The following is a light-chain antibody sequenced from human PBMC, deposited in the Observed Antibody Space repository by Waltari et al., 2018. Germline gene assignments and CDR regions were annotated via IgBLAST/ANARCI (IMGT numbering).Light chain of an antibody. V-gene: IGKV3-11*01. J-gene: IGKJ4*01. CDR2: DAS. CDR1: QSVSSY. CDR3: QQRSNWPPGDLT. Sequence: EIVLTQSPATLSLSPGERATLSCRASQSVSSYLAWYQQKPGQAPRLRIYDASNRATGIPARFSGSGSGTDFTLTSSSLEPEDFAVYYCQQRSNWPPGDLTFGGGTKVEIK.